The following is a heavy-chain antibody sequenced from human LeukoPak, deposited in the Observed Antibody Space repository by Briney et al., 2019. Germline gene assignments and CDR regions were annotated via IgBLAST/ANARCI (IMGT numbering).Heavy chain of an antibody. J-gene: IGHJ4*02. V-gene: IGHV3-23*01. CDR3: AKDAYYDSSGYTLR. CDR2: ISGSGGST. CDR1: GFTFSSYA. D-gene: IGHD3-22*01. Sequence: GGSLRLSCAASGFTFSSYAMSWVRQAPGKGLEWVSAISGSGGSTYYADSVKGRFTISRDNSKNTVYLQMNSLRAEDTAVYYCAKDAYYDSSGYTLRWGQGTLVTVSS.